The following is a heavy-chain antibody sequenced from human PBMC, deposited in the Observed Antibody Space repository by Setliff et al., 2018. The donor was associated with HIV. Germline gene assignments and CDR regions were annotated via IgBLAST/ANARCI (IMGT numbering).Heavy chain of an antibody. CDR1: GGSMSRFY. Sequence: SETLSLTCTVSGGSMSRFYWTWIRQPPGKGLEWIGFVYSTGSINYSPSFRGRLTISLDTSENQFSLHLTSVTAADTAVYYCARRYYYYGMDVWGQGTTVTVSS. CDR2: VYSTGSI. V-gene: IGHV4-59*12. J-gene: IGHJ6*02. CDR3: ARRYYYYGMDV.